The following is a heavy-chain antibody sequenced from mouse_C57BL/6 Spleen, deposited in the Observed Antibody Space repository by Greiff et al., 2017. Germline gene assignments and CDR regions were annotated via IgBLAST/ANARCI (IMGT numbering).Heavy chain of an antibody. CDR3: ARGRDYYYGSSYDYAMDY. J-gene: IGHJ4*01. Sequence: QVQLKESGAELVRPGASVKLSCKASGYTFTDYYINWVKQRPGQGLEWIARIYPGSGNTYYNEKFKGKATLTAEKSSSTAYMQRSSLTSEDSAVYFCARGRDYYYGSSYDYAMDYWGQGTSVTVSS. V-gene: IGHV1-76*01. CDR2: IYPGSGNT. CDR1: GYTFTDYY. D-gene: IGHD1-1*01.